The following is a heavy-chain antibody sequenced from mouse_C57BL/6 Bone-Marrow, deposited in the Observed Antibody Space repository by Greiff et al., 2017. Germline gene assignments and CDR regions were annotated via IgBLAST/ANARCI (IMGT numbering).Heavy chain of an antibody. Sequence: QVQLQQSGAELARPGASVKMSCKASGYTFTSYTMHWVKQRPGQGLEWIGYINPSSGYTKYNQKFKDKATLTADKSSSTAYMQLRRLTSEDSAVYDCESSETAQALDYGGQGTTLTVSS. CDR1: GYTFTSYT. J-gene: IGHJ2*01. CDR3: ESSETAQALDY. D-gene: IGHD3-2*02. V-gene: IGHV1-4*01. CDR2: INPSSGYT.